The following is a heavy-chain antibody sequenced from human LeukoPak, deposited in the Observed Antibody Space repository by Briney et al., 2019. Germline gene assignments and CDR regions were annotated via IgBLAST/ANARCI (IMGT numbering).Heavy chain of an antibody. CDR1: GYSFTNYW. V-gene: IGHV5-51*01. Sequence: GESLKISCKATGYSFTNYWIGWVRQMPGKGLEWMGIIYCGDSDTRYSPSFQGQVTISVDKSISTAYLQWGSLKALDTAMYYCARFSYSTKAVDYWGQGTLVTVSS. CDR3: ARFSYSTKAVDY. D-gene: IGHD6-13*01. J-gene: IGHJ4*02. CDR2: IYCGDSDT.